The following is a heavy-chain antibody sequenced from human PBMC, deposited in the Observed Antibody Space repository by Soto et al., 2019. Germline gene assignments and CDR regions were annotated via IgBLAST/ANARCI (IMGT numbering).Heavy chain of an antibody. D-gene: IGHD3-3*01. CDR1: GFTFSSYA. CDR3: AKDSPYDFWSGYYTPLDY. J-gene: IGHJ4*02. Sequence: GGSLRLSCAASGFTFSSYAMSWVRQAPGKVLEWVSAISGSGGSTYYADSVKGRFTISRDNSKNTLYLQMNSLRAEDTAVYYCAKDSPYDFWSGYYTPLDYWGQGTLVTVSS. CDR2: ISGSGGST. V-gene: IGHV3-23*01.